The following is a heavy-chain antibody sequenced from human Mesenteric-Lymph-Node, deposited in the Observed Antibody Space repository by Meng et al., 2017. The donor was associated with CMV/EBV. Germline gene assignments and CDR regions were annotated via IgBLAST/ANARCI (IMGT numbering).Heavy chain of an antibody. J-gene: IGHJ4*02. Sequence: FSLSTSGVGVGWIRQPPGKALEWLALLYCDDAKRYSPSLKRRLTITKDTSKNQVVLTVTNMDPVDTATYYCAHRRPWSIVAAGTWGYWGQGTLVTVSS. CDR3: AHRRPWSIVAAGTWGY. CDR1: FSLSTSGVG. D-gene: IGHD6-13*01. V-gene: IGHV2-5*02. CDR2: LYCDDAK.